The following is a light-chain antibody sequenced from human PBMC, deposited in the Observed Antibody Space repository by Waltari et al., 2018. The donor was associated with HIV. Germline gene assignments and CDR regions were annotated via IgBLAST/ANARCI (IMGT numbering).Light chain of an antibody. CDR2: EVS. Sequence: QSALTQPPSASGSPGQSVTISCTGTSSDVGGYNYVSWYQQHPGKAPKLMIYEVSKRPAVVPDGFSGSKSGNTASLTVSGLQAEDEADYYCNSYAGSNNVVFGGGTKVTVL. V-gene: IGLV2-8*01. J-gene: IGLJ2*01. CDR1: SSDVGGYNY. CDR3: NSYAGSNNVV.